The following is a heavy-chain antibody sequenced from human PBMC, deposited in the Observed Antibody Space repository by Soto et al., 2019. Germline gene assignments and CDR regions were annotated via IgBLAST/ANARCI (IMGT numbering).Heavy chain of an antibody. CDR3: ARRGVVVPAAMPNLFDY. CDR1: GFTFSSYS. J-gene: IGHJ4*02. D-gene: IGHD2-2*01. CDR2: ISSSSSYI. Sequence: EVQLVESGGGLVKPGGSLRLSCAASGFTFSSYSMNWVRQAPGKGLEWVSSISSSSSYIYYADSVKGRFTISRDNAKNSPYLQMSSLRAEGTAVYYCARRGVVVPAAMPNLFDYWGQGTLVTVSS. V-gene: IGHV3-21*01.